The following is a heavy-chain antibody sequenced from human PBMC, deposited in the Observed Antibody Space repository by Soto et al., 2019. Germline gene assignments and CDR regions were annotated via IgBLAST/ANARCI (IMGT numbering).Heavy chain of an antibody. J-gene: IGHJ4*02. CDR1: GGSFSGYY. CDR2: INHSGST. D-gene: IGHD3-16*01. CDR3: ARGFLGIPDY. Sequence: QVQLQQWGAGLLKPSETLSLTCAVYGGSFSGYYWSWIRQPPGKGLEWIGEINHSGSTNYNPSLKRRVTISVDTSKNQFSLKLSSVTAADTAVYYCARGFLGIPDYWGQGTLVTVSS. V-gene: IGHV4-34*01.